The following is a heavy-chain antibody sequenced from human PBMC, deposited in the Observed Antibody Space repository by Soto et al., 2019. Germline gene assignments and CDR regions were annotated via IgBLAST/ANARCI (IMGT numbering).Heavy chain of an antibody. D-gene: IGHD1-1*01. CDR3: TSELAALNWFDS. Sequence: ASVKVSCKASGYTFTTYAMHWVRQAPGQRLEWMGWINAGNGNTRYSQKFQGRVTTTRDTSASTAYMELSSLRSEDTAVYYCTSELAALNWFDSWGQGTLVIVS. V-gene: IGHV1-3*01. CDR2: INAGNGNT. CDR1: GYTFTTYA. J-gene: IGHJ5*01.